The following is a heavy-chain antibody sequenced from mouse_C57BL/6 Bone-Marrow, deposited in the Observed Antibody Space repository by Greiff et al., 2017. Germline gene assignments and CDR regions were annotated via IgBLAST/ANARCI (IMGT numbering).Heavy chain of an antibody. CDR1: GYTFTSYW. CDR3: ARSSLYDGYYVGFAY. Sequence: QVQLQQSGAELAKPGASVKLSCKASGYTFTSYWMHWVKQRPGQGLEWIGYINPSSGYTKYNQKFKEKATLTADKSSSTAYMQLSSLTYADAAVYYCARSSLYDGYYVGFAYWGQGTLVTVSA. CDR2: INPSSGYT. J-gene: IGHJ3*01. D-gene: IGHD2-3*01. V-gene: IGHV1-7*01.